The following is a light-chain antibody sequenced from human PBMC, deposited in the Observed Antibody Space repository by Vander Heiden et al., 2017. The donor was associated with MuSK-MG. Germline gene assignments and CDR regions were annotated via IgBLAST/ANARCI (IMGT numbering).Light chain of an antibody. J-gene: IGKJ1*01. CDR1: QSISSW. CDR2: KAS. V-gene: IGKV1-5*03. CDR3: QQYNAYPWT. Sequence: DFQMTQSPSTLSASVGDRVTVTCRASQSISSWLAWYQQKPGKAPKLLIYKASTLESGVPSRFSGSGSGTEFTLTISSLQPDDFATYYCQQYNAYPWTFGQGTKMEI.